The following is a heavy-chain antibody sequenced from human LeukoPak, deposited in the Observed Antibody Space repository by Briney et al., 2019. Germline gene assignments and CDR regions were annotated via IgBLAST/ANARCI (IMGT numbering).Heavy chain of an antibody. J-gene: IGHJ4*02. D-gene: IGHD6-6*01. CDR3: ARESFAARWD. V-gene: IGHV3-23*01. CDR2: ISGSGGRA. Sequence: GGSLRLSCAASGFTLSNYWMSWVRQAPGKGLEWVSLISGSGGRAYYADSVKGRFTISRDNSKNTLYLQMNSLRAEDTAVYYCARESFAARWDWGQGTLVTVSS. CDR1: GFTLSNYW.